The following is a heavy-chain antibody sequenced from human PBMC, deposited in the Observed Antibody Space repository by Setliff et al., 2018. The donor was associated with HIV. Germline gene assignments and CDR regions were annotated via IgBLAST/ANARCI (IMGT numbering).Heavy chain of an antibody. CDR3: ARRSRYYYGSGAGFDY. Sequence: SETLSLTCAVYGGSFSGYYWSWIRQPPGKGLEWIGEINHSGSTNYNPSLKSRVTTSVDTSKNQFSLKLSSVTAADTAVYYCARRSRYYYGSGAGFDYWGQGTLVTVSS. CDR2: INHSGST. CDR1: GGSFSGYY. D-gene: IGHD3-10*01. J-gene: IGHJ4*02. V-gene: IGHV4-34*01.